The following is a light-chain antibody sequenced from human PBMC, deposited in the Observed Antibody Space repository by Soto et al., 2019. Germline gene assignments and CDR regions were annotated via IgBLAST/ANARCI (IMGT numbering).Light chain of an antibody. CDR3: LSYTRANNRV. CDR1: SSDVGGYKF. J-gene: IGLJ3*02. Sequence: QSALTQPASVSASPGQSITISCTGTSSDVGGYKFVSWYQHHPGKAPKLMIYEVNNRPSGVSNRFSGSKSGNTASLTISGLQPEDEADYYCLSYTRANNRVLGGGTK. CDR2: EVN. V-gene: IGLV2-14*01.